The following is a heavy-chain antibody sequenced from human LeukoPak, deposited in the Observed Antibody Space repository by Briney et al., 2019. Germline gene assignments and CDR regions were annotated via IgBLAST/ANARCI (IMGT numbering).Heavy chain of an antibody. CDR1: GFTSSSYS. CDR2: IRSTGSPI. Sequence: GGSLRLSCVASGFTSSSYSMNWVRQAPGKGLEWVSYIRSTGSPIYYADSVKGRFTISRDNARNSLYLQMNSLRDEDTAVYYCVRDPDALDFWGQGTLVTVSS. J-gene: IGHJ4*02. V-gene: IGHV3-48*02. CDR3: VRDPDALDF.